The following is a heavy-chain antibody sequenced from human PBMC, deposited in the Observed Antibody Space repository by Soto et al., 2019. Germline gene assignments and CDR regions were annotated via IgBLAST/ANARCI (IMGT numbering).Heavy chain of an antibody. CDR3: ARVREFCSSTSCHFDY. V-gene: IGHV1-3*01. D-gene: IGHD2-2*01. Sequence: VSVKVSSKAPGYTFTSYAMQWARQVPGQRLEWMGWINAGNGNTKYSQKFQGRVTITRAPSASTAYMELSSLRSEDTAVYYCARVREFCSSTSCHFDYWGQGTLVTVSS. CDR1: GYTFTSYA. CDR2: INAGNGNT. J-gene: IGHJ4*02.